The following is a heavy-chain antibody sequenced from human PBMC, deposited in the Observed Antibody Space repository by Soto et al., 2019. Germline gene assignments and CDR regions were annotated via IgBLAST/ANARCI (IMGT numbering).Heavy chain of an antibody. J-gene: IGHJ6*02. Sequence: QVQLVQSGAEVKKPGASVKVSCKASGYTFTGYYMHWVRQAPGQGLEWMGWINPNSGGTNYAQKFQGWVTMTRDTSISTAYMELSRLRSDDTAVYYCARDGPPVGATTMDYYYYGMDVWGQGTTVTVSS. CDR2: INPNSGGT. CDR1: GYTFTGYY. D-gene: IGHD1-26*01. V-gene: IGHV1-2*04. CDR3: ARDGPPVGATTMDYYYYGMDV.